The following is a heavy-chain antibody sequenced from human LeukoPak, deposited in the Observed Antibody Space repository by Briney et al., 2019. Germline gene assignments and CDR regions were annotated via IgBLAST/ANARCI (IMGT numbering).Heavy chain of an antibody. J-gene: IGHJ4*02. Sequence: SETLSLTRTVSGGSISSGDYYWSWIRQPPGKGLEWIGYIYYSGSTYYNPSLESRVTISVDTSKNQFSLKLSSVTAADTAVYYCARVAVRGSNFDYWGQGTLVTVSS. CDR1: GGSISSGDYY. V-gene: IGHV4-30-4*01. CDR3: ARVAVRGSNFDY. D-gene: IGHD3-10*01. CDR2: IYYSGST.